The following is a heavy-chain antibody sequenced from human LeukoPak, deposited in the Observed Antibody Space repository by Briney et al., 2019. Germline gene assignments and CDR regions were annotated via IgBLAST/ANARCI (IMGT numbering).Heavy chain of an antibody. CDR3: AKDGVDRYRGSYDHDAFDI. D-gene: IGHD1-26*01. J-gene: IGHJ3*02. CDR2: ISGSGGST. CDR1: GFTFSSYA. Sequence: GGSLRLSCAASGFTFSSYAMSWVRQAPGKGLEWVSAISGSGGSTYYADSVKGRFTISRDNSKNTLYLQMNSLRAEDTAVYYCAKDGVDRYRGSYDHDAFDIWGQGTMVTVSS. V-gene: IGHV3-23*01.